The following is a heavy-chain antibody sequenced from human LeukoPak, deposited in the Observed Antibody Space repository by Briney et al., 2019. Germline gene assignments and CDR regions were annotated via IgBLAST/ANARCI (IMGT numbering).Heavy chain of an antibody. V-gene: IGHV3-53*01. CDR1: GFTVISNY. CDR3: ARNWGSSWFFDY. J-gene: IGHJ4*02. Sequence: GGSLRLSCAASGFTVISNYMTWARQAPGKGLEWVSVIYSDGGTTYYADSVKGRFTISRDNSRNTLYLQMNSLRADDTAVYYCARNWGSSWFFDYWGQGTLVTVSS. CDR2: IYSDGGTT. D-gene: IGHD6-13*01.